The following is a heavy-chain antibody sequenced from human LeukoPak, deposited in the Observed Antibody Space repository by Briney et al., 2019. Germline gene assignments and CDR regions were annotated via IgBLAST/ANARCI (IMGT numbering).Heavy chain of an antibody. CDR1: GGSFSSHF. Sequence: SETLSLTCTVSGGSFSSHFWSWIRQPPAKGLEWIGYIFYSGSTDYNPSLKSRVTISVDTSKNQLSLKLSSVTAADSAGYYCAKWDCRYFFELWGRGTLVTVAS. CDR2: IFYSGST. CDR3: AKWDCRYFFEL. J-gene: IGHJ2*01. V-gene: IGHV4-59*11. D-gene: IGHD3-9*01.